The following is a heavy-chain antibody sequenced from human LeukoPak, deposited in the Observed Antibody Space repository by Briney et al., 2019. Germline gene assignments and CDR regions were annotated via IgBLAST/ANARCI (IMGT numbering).Heavy chain of an antibody. J-gene: IGHJ6*03. Sequence: NRGESLKISCKGSGYSFTSYWIGWVRQMPGKGLEWMGIIYPGDSDTRYSPSFQGQVTISADKSISTAYLQWSSLKASDTAMYYCARLDGYNLPYYYYYYMDVWGKGTTVTVSS. CDR2: IYPGDSDT. CDR3: ARLDGYNLPYYYYYYMDV. D-gene: IGHD5-24*01. CDR1: GYSFTSYW. V-gene: IGHV5-51*01.